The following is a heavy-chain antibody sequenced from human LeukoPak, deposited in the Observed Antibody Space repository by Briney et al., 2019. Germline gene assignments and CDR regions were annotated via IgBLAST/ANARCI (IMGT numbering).Heavy chain of an antibody. V-gene: IGHV3-23*01. CDR1: GITLSNCG. CDR3: AKRGVVIRVILVGFHKEAYYFDS. J-gene: IGHJ4*02. Sequence: GGSLRLSCAVSGITLSNCGMSWVRQAPGKGLEWVAGISGSGGRTDYADSVKGRFTISRDNSKNTLYLQMKSLRAEDTAVYFCAKRGVVIRVILVGFHKEAYYFDSWGQGALVTVSS. D-gene: IGHD3-22*01. CDR2: ISGSGGRT.